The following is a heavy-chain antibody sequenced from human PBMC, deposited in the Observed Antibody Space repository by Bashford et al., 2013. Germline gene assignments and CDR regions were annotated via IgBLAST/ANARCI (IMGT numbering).Heavy chain of an antibody. D-gene: IGHD1/OR15-1a*01. CDR2: MNPNSGTT. J-gene: IGHJ5*02. Sequence: ASVKVSCKASGYTFTSYGVNWVRQSTGQGFEWMGWMNPNSGTTGYAQRFQGRVTMTSDTSISTAYMELSSLTSEDTAVYYCARMDATTGGTNWFDPWGQGTLVTVSS. V-gene: IGHV1-8*01. CDR3: ARMDATTGGTNWFDP. CDR1: GYTFTSYG.